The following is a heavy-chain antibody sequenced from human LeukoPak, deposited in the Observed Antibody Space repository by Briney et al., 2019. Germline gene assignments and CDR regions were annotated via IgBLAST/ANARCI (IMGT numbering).Heavy chain of an antibody. V-gene: IGHV1-69*05. CDR3: ARSRSQDWYFDL. CDR1: GGTFSSYA. Sequence: ASVKVSCKASGGTFSSYAISWVRQAPGQGLEWMGGIIPIFGTANYAQKFQGRVPITTDESTNTAYMELSSLRSEDTAVYYCARSRSQDWYFDLWGRGTLVTVSS. J-gene: IGHJ2*01. CDR2: IIPIFGTA.